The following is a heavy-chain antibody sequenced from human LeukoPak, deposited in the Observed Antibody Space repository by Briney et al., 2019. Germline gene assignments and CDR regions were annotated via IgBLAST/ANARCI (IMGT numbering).Heavy chain of an antibody. CDR3: ARSKGDYGSGSLGY. J-gene: IGHJ4*02. D-gene: IGHD3-10*01. V-gene: IGHV4-61*02. CDR2: VHSSGST. CDR1: GGPISSGNYY. Sequence: SETLSLTCTVSGGPISSGNYYWNWIRQPAGKGLELIGRVHSSGSTNHNPSLKSRVTISRDTSKNQFSVIVSSVSAADTAIYFCARSKGDYGSGSLGYWGQGILVTVSS.